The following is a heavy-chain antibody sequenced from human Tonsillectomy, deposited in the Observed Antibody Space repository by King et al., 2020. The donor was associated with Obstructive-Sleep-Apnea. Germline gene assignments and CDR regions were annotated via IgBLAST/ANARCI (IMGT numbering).Heavy chain of an antibody. CDR3: TRGEGYSGYDYPY. D-gene: IGHD5-12*01. V-gene: IGHV3-49*03. CDR1: GFTFGDYA. J-gene: IGHJ4*02. CDR2: IRSKAYGGTT. Sequence: VQLVESGGGLVQPGRSLRLSCTASGFTFGDYAMSWFRQAPGKGLWGVGFIRSKAYGGTTEYAASVKGRFTISRDDSKSIAYLQMNSLKTEDTAVYYCTRGEGYSGYDYPYWGQGTLVTVSS.